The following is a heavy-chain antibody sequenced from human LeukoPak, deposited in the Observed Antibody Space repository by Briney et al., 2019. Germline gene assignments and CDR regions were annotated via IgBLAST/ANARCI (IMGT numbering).Heavy chain of an antibody. D-gene: IGHD2-2*01. CDR2: ISSSGSTI. J-gene: IGHJ4*02. CDR3: AREDCSSTSCPEALDY. V-gene: IGHV3-11*01. CDR1: GFTFSDYY. Sequence: GGSLRLSCAASGFTFSDYYMSWIRQAPGKGLEWVSYISSSGSTIYYADSVKGRFTISRDNAKNSLYLQMNSLRAEDTAVYYCAREDCSSTSCPEALDYWGQGTLVTVSS.